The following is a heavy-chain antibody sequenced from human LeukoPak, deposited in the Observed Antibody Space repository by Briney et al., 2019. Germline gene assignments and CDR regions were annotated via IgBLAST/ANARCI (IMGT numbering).Heavy chain of an antibody. J-gene: IGHJ4*02. D-gene: IGHD2-15*01. CDR3: IRGGGGSCYSGGCYFDY. V-gene: IGHV3-64*01. CDR2: ISSNGGST. Sequence: PGGALRLSCAASGFTFSTYGMHWVRPAPGKGLEFVSVISSNGGSTYYANSVKGRFTISRDNSKNTLYLQMGSLRAEDMAVYYCIRGGGGSCYSGGCYFDYWGQGTLVTVSS. CDR1: GFTFSTYG.